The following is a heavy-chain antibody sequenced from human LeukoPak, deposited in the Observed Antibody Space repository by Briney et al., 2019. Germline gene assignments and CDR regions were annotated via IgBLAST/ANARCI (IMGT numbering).Heavy chain of an antibody. CDR2: INHSGST. J-gene: IGHJ3*02. Sequence: SETLSLTCTVSGGSISSYYWSWIRQPPGKGLEWIGEINHSGSTNYNPSLKSRVTISVDTSKNQFSLKLSSVTAADTAVYYCARHRVKYRPDALDIWGQGTMVTVSS. CDR3: ARHRVKYRPDALDI. D-gene: IGHD3-16*02. V-gene: IGHV4-34*01. CDR1: GGSISSYY.